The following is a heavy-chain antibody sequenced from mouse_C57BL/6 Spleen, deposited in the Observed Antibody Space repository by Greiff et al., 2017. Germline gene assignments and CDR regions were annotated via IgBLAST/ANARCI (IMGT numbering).Heavy chain of an antibody. D-gene: IGHD4-1*01. Sequence: EVKLMESGEGLVKPGGSLKLSCAASGFTFSSYAMSWVRQTPEKRLEWVAYISSGGDYIYYADTVKGRFTISRDNARNTLYLQMSSLKSEDTAMYYCTRDRGLGRGYFDYWGQGTTLTVSS. CDR1: GFTFSSYA. V-gene: IGHV5-9-1*02. J-gene: IGHJ2*01. CDR2: ISSGGDYI. CDR3: TRDRGLGRGYFDY.